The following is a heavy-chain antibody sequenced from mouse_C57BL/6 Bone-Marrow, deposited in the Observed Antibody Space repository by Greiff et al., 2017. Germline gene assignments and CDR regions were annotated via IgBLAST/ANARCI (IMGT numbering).Heavy chain of an antibody. CDR2: IYPGDGDT. Sequence: QVQLQQSGPELVKPGASVKISCKASGYAFSSSWMNWVKQRPGKGLEWIGRIYPGDGDTNYNGKFKGKATLTADKSSSTAYMQLSSLTSEDSEVYFCARLGWLPLDYWGQGTTLTVSS. D-gene: IGHD2-3*01. V-gene: IGHV1-82*01. J-gene: IGHJ2*01. CDR3: ARLGWLPLDY. CDR1: GYAFSSSW.